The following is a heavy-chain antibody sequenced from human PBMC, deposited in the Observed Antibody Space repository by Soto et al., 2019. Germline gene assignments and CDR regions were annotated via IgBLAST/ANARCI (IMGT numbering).Heavy chain of an antibody. V-gene: IGHV1-69*13. D-gene: IGHD2-15*01. Sequence: SVKVSCKASGGTFSSYAISWVRQAPGQGLEWMAGIIPIFGTANYAQKFQGRVTITADESTSTAYMELSSLRSEDTAVYYCARDKSLGYCSGGSCSPGYYGMDVWGQGTTVTVSS. J-gene: IGHJ6*02. CDR1: GGTFSSYA. CDR2: IIPIFGTA. CDR3: ARDKSLGYCSGGSCSPGYYGMDV.